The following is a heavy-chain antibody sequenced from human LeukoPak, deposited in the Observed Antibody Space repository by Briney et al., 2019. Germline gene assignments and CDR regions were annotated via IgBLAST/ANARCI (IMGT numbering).Heavy chain of an antibody. D-gene: IGHD5-18*01. CDR2: ISGSGGST. Sequence: GGTLRLSCAASGFTFSSYGMSWVRQAPGKGLEWVSAISGSGGSTYYADSVKGRFTISRDNSKNTLYLQMNSLRAEDTAVYYCAKDPYSYGPNYFDYWGQGTLVTVSS. J-gene: IGHJ4*02. V-gene: IGHV3-23*01. CDR3: AKDPYSYGPNYFDY. CDR1: GFTFSSYG.